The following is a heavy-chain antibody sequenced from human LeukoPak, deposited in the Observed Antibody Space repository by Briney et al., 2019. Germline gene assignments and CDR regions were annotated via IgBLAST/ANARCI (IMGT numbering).Heavy chain of an antibody. J-gene: IGHJ4*02. Sequence: GGSLRLSCAASGFTFSNAWMSWVRQAPGKGLEWVGRIKSKTDGGTTDYAAPGKGRFTISRDDSKNTLYLQMNSLKTEDTAVYYCTTVHGLQRIPWLYWGQGTLVTVSS. CDR3: TTVHGLQRIPWLY. D-gene: IGHD4-11*01. CDR1: GFTFSNAW. V-gene: IGHV3-15*01. CDR2: IKSKTDGGTT.